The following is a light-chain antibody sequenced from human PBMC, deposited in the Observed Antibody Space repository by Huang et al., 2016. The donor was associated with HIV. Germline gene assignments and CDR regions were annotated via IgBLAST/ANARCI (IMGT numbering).Light chain of an antibody. J-gene: IGKJ4*01. CDR3: QQYSDWPPLT. CDR1: HSVDSD. CDR2: DAS. Sequence: EIEMTQSPATLSVSPGERATLSCRASHSVDSDLAWYQQKPGQAPRFLIYDASTRATGISAKFNGTGSGTEFSLSITNLQSEDFAVYYCQQYSDWPPLTFGGGTKVEI. V-gene: IGKV3-15*01.